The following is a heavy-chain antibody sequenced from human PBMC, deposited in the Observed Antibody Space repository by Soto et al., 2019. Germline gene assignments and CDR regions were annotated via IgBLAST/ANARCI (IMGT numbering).Heavy chain of an antibody. V-gene: IGHV3-21*01. Sequence: GGSLRLSCAASGFTFSSYSMNWVRQAPGKGLEWVSSISSSSSYIYYADSVKGRFTISRDNAKNSLYLQMNSLRAEDTAVYYCARDHSAGTKYYDFWSGYSNREYYYYYMDVWGKGTTVTVSS. CDR1: GFTFSSYS. CDR2: ISSSSSYI. D-gene: IGHD3-3*01. J-gene: IGHJ6*03. CDR3: ARDHSAGTKYYDFWSGYSNREYYYYYMDV.